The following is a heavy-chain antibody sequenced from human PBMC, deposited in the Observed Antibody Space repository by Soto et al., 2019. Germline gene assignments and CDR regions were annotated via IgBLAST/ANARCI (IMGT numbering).Heavy chain of an antibody. D-gene: IGHD3-22*01. CDR2: IYWNDDK. CDR1: GFSLSTSGVG. Sequence: SGPTLVNPTQTLTLTCTFSGFSLSTSGVGVGWIRQPPGKALEWLALIYWNDDKRYSPSLKSRLTLTKDTSKNQVVLTVTNMDPVDTATYYSAHSPLIYDSSGSYYDYWGQGTLVTVSS. J-gene: IGHJ4*02. CDR3: AHSPLIYDSSGSYYDY. V-gene: IGHV2-5*01.